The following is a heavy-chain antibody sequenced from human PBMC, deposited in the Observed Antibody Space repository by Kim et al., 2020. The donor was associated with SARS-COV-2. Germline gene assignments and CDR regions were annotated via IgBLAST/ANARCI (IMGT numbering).Heavy chain of an antibody. Sequence: IYYADSVKGRFTISRDNAKNSLYLQMNSLRAEDTAVYYCARALLGGAYDYWGQGTLVTVSS. D-gene: IGHD1-26*01. CDR3: ARALLGGAYDY. V-gene: IGHV3-21*01. CDR2: I. J-gene: IGHJ4*02.